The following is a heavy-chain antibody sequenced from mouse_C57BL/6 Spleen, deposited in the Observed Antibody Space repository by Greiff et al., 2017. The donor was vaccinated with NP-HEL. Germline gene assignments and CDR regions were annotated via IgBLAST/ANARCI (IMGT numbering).Heavy chain of an antibody. V-gene: IGHV1-50*01. CDR1: GYTFTSYW. J-gene: IGHJ3*01. Sequence: VQLQQPGAELVKPGASVKLSCKASGYTFTSYWMQWVKQRPGQGLEWIGEIDPSASSTTYNHKFKGKATLTEATSSSTAYMQLSSLTSEDSAVDYCARDSPFADWGQGTLVTVAA. CDR3: ARDSPFAD. CDR2: IDPSASST.